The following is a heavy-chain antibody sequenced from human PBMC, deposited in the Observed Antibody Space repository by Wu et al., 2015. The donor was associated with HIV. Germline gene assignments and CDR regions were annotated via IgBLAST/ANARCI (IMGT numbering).Heavy chain of an antibody. D-gene: IGHD3-10*02. V-gene: IGHV1-8*01. CDR2: MNPETGKS. CDR1: GYTLSSSD. Sequence: QVQLVQSGAEVKRPGASVKVSCKASGYTLSSSDMHWVRQATGQGLEWLGWMNPETGKSVYAQKFQDRVTMTRNTSISTAYMELSGLKSEDTAVYYCARDLYDLVSGDYVYYGFDVWGHGTTVIVSS. J-gene: IGHJ6*02. CDR3: ARDLYDLVSGDYVYYGFDV.